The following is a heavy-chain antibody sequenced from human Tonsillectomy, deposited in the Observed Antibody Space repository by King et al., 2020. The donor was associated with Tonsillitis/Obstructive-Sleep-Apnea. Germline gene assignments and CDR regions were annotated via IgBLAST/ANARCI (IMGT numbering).Heavy chain of an antibody. CDR1: GGSFSGYY. J-gene: IGHJ6*03. CDR3: ARGVVVVPAAIPRYYYYYMDV. D-gene: IGHD2-2*01. V-gene: IGHV4-34*01. CDR2: INHSGST. Sequence: VQLPQWGAGLLKPSETLSLTCAVYGGSFSGYYWSWIRQPPGKGLEWIGEINHSGSTNYNPSLKSRVTISVDTSKNQFSLKLSSVTAADTAVYYCARGVVVVPAAIPRYYYYYMDVWGKGTTVTVSS.